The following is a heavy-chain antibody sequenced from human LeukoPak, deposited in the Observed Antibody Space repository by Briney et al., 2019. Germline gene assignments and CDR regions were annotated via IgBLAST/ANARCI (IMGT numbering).Heavy chain of an antibody. J-gene: IGHJ3*02. CDR3: ARAGDYGGNSDAFDI. CDR1: GFTFGDYY. Sequence: GGSLRLSCAASGFTFGDYYMSWIRQAPGKGLEWVSYISSSGSTIYYADSVKGRFTISRDNAKNSLYLQMNSLRAEDTAVYYCARAGDYGGNSDAFDIWGQGTMVTVSS. D-gene: IGHD4-23*01. CDR2: ISSSGSTI. V-gene: IGHV3-11*04.